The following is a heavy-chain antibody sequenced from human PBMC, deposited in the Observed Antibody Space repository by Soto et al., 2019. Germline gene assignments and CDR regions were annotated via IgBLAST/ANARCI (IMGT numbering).Heavy chain of an antibody. D-gene: IGHD3-16*01. CDR1: GGSFSGYY. V-gene: IGHV4-34*01. Sequence: SETLSLTCAVYGGSFSGYYWSWIRQPPGKGLEWIGEINHSGSTNYNPSLKSRVTISVDTSKNQFSLRLSSVTAADTAVYYCARGGGFDYWGQGTLVTVSS. CDR3: ARGGGFDY. CDR2: INHSGST. J-gene: IGHJ4*02.